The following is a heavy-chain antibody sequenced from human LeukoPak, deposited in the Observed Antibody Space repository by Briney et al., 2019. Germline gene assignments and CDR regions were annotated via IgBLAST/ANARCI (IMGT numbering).Heavy chain of an antibody. CDR1: GFTFSDYY. Sequence: GGSLRLSCAASGFTFSDYYMSWIRQAPGKGLEWVSYISSSGSTIYYADSVKGRFTISRDNAKNSLYLQMNSLRAEDTAVYYCARDWEGDYVLIPFDIWDQGTMVTVSS. V-gene: IGHV3-11*01. D-gene: IGHD4-17*01. J-gene: IGHJ3*02. CDR3: ARDWEGDYVLIPFDI. CDR2: ISSSGSTI.